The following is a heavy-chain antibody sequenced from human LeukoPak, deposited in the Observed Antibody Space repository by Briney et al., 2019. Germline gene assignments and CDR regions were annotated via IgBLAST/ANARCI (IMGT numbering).Heavy chain of an antibody. D-gene: IGHD1-26*01. J-gene: IGHJ6*02. Sequence: GGSLRLSCAASGFTFGSYEMNWVRQAPGKGLEWVSYISSSGSTIYYADSVKGRFTISRDNAKNSLYLQMNSLRAEDTAVYYCSRNMGAKGYYYYYGMDVWGQGTTVTVSS. CDR2: ISSSGSTI. CDR3: SRNMGAKGYYYYYGMDV. CDR1: GFTFGSYE. V-gene: IGHV3-48*03.